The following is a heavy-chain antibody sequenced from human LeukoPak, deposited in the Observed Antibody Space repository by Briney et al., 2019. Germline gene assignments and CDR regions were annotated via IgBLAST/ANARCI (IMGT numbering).Heavy chain of an antibody. Sequence: GGSLRLSCAASGFTLSNFAMYWVRQAPGKELEWVAVISYDGNSEYYADSVKGRFTISRDNAKSSLFLQMNSLRAEDTAVYFCARDGHGDGFLTGYSYFGMDVWGQGTTVTVSS. V-gene: IGHV3-30-3*01. J-gene: IGHJ6*02. CDR2: ISYDGNSE. CDR1: GFTLSNFA. CDR3: ARDGHGDGFLTGYSYFGMDV. D-gene: IGHD3-9*01.